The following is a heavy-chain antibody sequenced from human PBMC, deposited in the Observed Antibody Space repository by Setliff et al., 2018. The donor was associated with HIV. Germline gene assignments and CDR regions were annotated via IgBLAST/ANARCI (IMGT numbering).Heavy chain of an antibody. CDR3: AKGRDSSGANYYYYYMDV. Sequence: PGGSLRLSCAASGFTFSSYTMSWVRQAPGKGLEWVSGIYDSGDRTYYADSVKGRFTISRYNSKNTLYLQMNSLRAEDTAVYYCAKGRDSSGANYYYYYMDVWGKGTTVTVSS. J-gene: IGHJ6*03. V-gene: IGHV3-23*01. D-gene: IGHD6-19*01. CDR1: GFTFSSYT. CDR2: IYDSGDRT.